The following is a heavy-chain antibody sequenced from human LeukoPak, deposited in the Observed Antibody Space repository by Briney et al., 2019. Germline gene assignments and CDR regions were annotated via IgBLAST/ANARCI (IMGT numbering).Heavy chain of an antibody. J-gene: IGHJ3*01. Sequence: ASVKVSCTASGYSFTDYSINWVRLAPGQALEWIGWIGGYSGHTQYAEKFQGRVIMATNTSTKTAYMELTNLRSDDTAVYYCARPANLYYSADAFALWGQGTLVTVSS. CDR3: ARPANLYYSADAFAL. D-gene: IGHD2/OR15-2a*01. CDR2: IGGYSGHT. CDR1: GYSFTDYS. V-gene: IGHV1-18*01.